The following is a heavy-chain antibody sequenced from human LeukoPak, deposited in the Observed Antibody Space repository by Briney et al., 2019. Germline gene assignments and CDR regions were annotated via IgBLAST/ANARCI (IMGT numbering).Heavy chain of an antibody. D-gene: IGHD3-3*01. J-gene: IGHJ4*02. CDR1: GGSISSGGYS. Sequence: SQTLSLTCTVSGGSISSGGYSWSWIRQHPGKGLEWIGYIYYSGSTYYNPSLKSRVTISVDTSKNQFSLKLSSVTAADTAVYYCARDSTIFGVGLDYWGQGTLVTVSS. V-gene: IGHV4-31*03. CDR2: IYYSGST. CDR3: ARDSTIFGVGLDY.